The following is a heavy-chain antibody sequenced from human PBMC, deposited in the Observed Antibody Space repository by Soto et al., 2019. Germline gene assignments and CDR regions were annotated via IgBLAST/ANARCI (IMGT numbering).Heavy chain of an antibody. J-gene: IGHJ5*02. D-gene: IGHD3-3*01. V-gene: IGHV1-69*06. CDR1: GGTFSSYA. CDR3: ARRQYDFWSGYYTANWFDP. Sequence: SVKVSCKASGGTFSSYAISWVRQAPGQGLEWMGGIIPIFGTANYAQKFQGRVTITADKSTSTAYMELSSLRSEDTAVYYCARRQYDFWSGYYTANWFDPWGQGTLVTVS. CDR2: IIPIFGTA.